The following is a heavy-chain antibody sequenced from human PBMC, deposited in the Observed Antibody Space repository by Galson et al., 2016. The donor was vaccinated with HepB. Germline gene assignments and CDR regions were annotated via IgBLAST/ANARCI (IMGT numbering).Heavy chain of an antibody. CDR1: GGPFSSYA. V-gene: IGHV1-69*06. CDR2: IIPIFGTA. D-gene: IGHD3-10*01. CDR3: TRDPGAGRGSESYWD. Sequence: SVKVSCKASGGPFSSYAFSWVRQAPGQGLEWMGGIIPIFGTANYAQTFQGRVTITADKSTKTVYMQLSSLRSEDTAVYYCTRDPGAGRGSESYWDWGQGTLVTVSS. J-gene: IGHJ4*01.